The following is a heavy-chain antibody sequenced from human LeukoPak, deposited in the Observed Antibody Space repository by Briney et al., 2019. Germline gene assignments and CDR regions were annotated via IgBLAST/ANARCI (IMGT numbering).Heavy chain of an antibody. CDR3: ARDREVGSTDDAFDI. J-gene: IGHJ3*02. D-gene: IGHD1-26*01. CDR2: INPNSGGT. CDR1: GYTFTGHY. V-gene: IGHV1-2*06. Sequence: ASVKVSCKASGYTFTGHYMHWVRQAPGQGLEWMGRINPNSGGTNYAQKFQGRVTMTRDTSISTDYMELSSLRSDDTAVYYCARDREVGSTDDAFDIWGQGTWSPSLQ.